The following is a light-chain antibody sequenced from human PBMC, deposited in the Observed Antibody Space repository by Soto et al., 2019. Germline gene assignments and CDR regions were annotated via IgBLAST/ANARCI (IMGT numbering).Light chain of an antibody. CDR1: QSVSVNS. V-gene: IGKV3-20*01. CDR3: QQYGGSPFT. Sequence: EIGLNQSPCTLSLSPWERATLSCRASQSVSVNSLAWYQHEGGQAPRLLIYAASTSATGVPDRFSGTGSGTDFALTISRLETDDSAVYYCQQYGGSPFTFGPGTKVDIK. CDR2: AAS. J-gene: IGKJ3*01.